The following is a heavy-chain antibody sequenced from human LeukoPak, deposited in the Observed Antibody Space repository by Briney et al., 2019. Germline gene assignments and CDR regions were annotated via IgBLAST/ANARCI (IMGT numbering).Heavy chain of an antibody. CDR2: ISSSSSYI. V-gene: IGHV3-21*01. CDR1: GFTFSSYS. CDR3: ARGRPSYYYDSSVDY. J-gene: IGHJ4*02. Sequence: GGSLRLSRAASGFTFSSYSMNWVRQAPGKGLEWVSSISSSSSYIYYADSVKGRFTISRDNAKNSLYLQMNSLRAEDTAVYYCARGRPSYYYDSSVDYWGQGTQVTVSS. D-gene: IGHD3-22*01.